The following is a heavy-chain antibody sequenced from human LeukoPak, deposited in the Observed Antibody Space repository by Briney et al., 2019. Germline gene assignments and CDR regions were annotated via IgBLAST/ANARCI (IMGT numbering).Heavy chain of an antibody. CDR2: IIPILGIA. D-gene: IGHD3-10*01. V-gene: IGHV1-69*04. CDR1: GGTFSSYA. Sequence: SVKVSCKASGGTFSSYAISWVRQAPGQGLEWMGRIIPILGIANYAQKFQGGVTITADKSTSTAYMELSSLRSEDTAVYYCAREFLDYYGSGSYHEYDYWGQGTLVTVSS. CDR3: AREFLDYYGSGSYHEYDY. J-gene: IGHJ4*02.